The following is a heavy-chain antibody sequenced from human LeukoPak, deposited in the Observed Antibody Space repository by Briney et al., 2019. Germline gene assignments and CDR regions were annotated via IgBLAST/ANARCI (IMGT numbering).Heavy chain of an antibody. Sequence: ASVKVSCKASGYTFTSYYMHWVRQAPGQGLEWMGIINPSGGSTSYAQKFQGRVTMTRDTSTSTVYMELSSLRSEDTAAYYCARGYCSGGSCYDWFDPWGQGTLVTVSS. CDR2: INPSGGST. CDR1: GYTFTSYY. V-gene: IGHV1-46*01. J-gene: IGHJ5*02. D-gene: IGHD2-15*01. CDR3: ARGYCSGGSCYDWFDP.